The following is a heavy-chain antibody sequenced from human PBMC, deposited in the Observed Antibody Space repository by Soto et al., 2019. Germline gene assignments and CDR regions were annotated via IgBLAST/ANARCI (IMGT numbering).Heavy chain of an antibody. J-gene: IGHJ4*02. CDR3: ARDRTLWSTIYPYSPVQAFDY. CDR2: ISYDGSNK. V-gene: IGHV3-30-3*01. Sequence: QVQLVESGGGVVQPGRSLRLSCAASGFTFSSYAMHWVRQAPGKGLERAAVISYDGSNKYYADSVKGRFTISRDNSKNTLYLQMNSLRAEDTAVYYCARDRTLWSTIYPYSPVQAFDYWGQGTLVTVSS. D-gene: IGHD3-3*01. CDR1: GFTFSSYA.